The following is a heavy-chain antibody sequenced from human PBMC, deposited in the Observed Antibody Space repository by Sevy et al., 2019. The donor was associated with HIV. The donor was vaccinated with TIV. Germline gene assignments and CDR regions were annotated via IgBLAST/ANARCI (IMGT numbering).Heavy chain of an antibody. D-gene: IGHD2-2*01. Sequence: GGSLRLSCAASGFTFSSYGMHWVRQAPGKGLEWVAVIWYDGSNKYYADSVKGRFTISRDNSKNTLYLQMNSLRAEDTAVYYCAKYVGSSTTYYYYMDVWGKGTTVTVSS. CDR1: GFTFSSYG. V-gene: IGHV3-33*06. CDR3: AKYVGSSTTYYYYMDV. CDR2: IWYDGSNK. J-gene: IGHJ6*03.